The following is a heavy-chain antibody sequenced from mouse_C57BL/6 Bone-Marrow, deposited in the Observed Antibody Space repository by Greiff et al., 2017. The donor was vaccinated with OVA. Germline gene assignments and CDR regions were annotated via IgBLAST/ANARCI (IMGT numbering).Heavy chain of an antibody. J-gene: IGHJ3*01. CDR1: GYTFTNYC. D-gene: IGHD2-4*01. CDR2: IYPGGGYT. CDR3: ARSGDYGWFAY. V-gene: IGHV1-63*01. Sequence: VKLMESGAELVRPGTSVKMSCKASGYTFTNYCIGWAKQRPGHGLEWIGDIYPGGGYTNYNEKFKGKATLTADKSSSTAYMQFSSLTSEDSAIYYCARSGDYGWFAYWGQGTLVTVSA.